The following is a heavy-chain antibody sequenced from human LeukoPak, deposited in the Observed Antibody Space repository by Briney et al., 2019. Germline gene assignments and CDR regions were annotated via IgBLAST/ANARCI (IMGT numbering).Heavy chain of an antibody. Sequence: GGSLRLSCVVPGLTFSNAWMTWVRQAPGKGLEWVGRIESKTDGGATDYAAPVKGRFTISRDDSKNTQYLQMNSLKTEDTAVYYCSTLAYCSGGRCHGFDYWGQGALVTVSS. CDR2: IESKTDGGAT. CDR3: STLAYCSGGRCHGFDY. CDR1: GLTFSNAW. J-gene: IGHJ4*02. D-gene: IGHD2-15*01. V-gene: IGHV3-15*04.